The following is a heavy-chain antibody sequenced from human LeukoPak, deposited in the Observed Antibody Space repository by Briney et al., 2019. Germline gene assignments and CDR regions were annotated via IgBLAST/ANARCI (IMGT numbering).Heavy chain of an antibody. D-gene: IGHD2-8*01. J-gene: IGHJ4*02. CDR3: AKEYDGY. Sequence: GMSLRLSCAASGSTFISYGMHWVRQAPGKGLEWVAVISKDGSDKKYADSVKGRFIISRDNSRNALYLQMNSLRAEDTAVYYCAKEYDGYWGQGTLVTVSS. CDR2: ISKDGSDK. CDR1: GSTFISYG. V-gene: IGHV3-30*18.